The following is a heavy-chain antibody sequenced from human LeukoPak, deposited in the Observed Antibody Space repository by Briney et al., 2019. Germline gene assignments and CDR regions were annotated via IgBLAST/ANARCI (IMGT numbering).Heavy chain of an antibody. CDR1: GGSISSYY. Sequence: SETLSLTCTVSGGSISSYYWSWIRQPPGKGLEWSGYIYTSGSTNYNPSLKSRVTISVDTSKNQFSLKLSSVTAADTAVYYCARHSSSAVLDYWGQGTLVTVSS. D-gene: IGHD6-6*01. V-gene: IGHV4-4*09. J-gene: IGHJ4*02. CDR3: ARHSSSAVLDY. CDR2: IYTSGST.